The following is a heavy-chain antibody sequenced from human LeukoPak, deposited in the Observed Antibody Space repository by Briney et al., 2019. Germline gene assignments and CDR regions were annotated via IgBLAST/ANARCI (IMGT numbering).Heavy chain of an antibody. CDR1: GGSISSDY. J-gene: IGHJ2*01. CDR2: IYYSGST. CDR3: ARDRGFKFLAAAGISRYFDL. V-gene: IGHV4-59*01. Sequence: PSETLSLTCTVSGGSISSDYWSWIRQPPGKGLEWIGYIYYSGSTNYNPSLKSRVTISVDTSKNQCSLKLSSVTAADTAVYYCARDRGFKFLAAAGISRYFDLWGRGTLVTVSS. D-gene: IGHD6-13*01.